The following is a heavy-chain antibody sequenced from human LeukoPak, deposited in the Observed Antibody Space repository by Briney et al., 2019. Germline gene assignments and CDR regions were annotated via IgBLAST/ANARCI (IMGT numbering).Heavy chain of an antibody. CDR1: GGSFSGYY. J-gene: IGHJ4*02. D-gene: IGHD3-22*01. V-gene: IGHV4-34*01. CDR2: INHSGST. CDR3: AGQYYYDSSGYPY. Sequence: PSETLSLTCAVYGGSFSGYYWSWIRQPPGKGLEWIGEINHSGSTNYNPSLKSRVTISVDTSKNQFSLKLSSVTAADTAVYYCAGQYYYDSSGYPYWGQGTLVTVSS.